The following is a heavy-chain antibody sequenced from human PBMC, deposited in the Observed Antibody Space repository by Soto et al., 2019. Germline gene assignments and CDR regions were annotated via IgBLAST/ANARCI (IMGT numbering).Heavy chain of an antibody. CDR1: GFTFFTYS. V-gene: IGHV3-23*01. CDR3: AKEVVAGPTVY. D-gene: IGHD6-19*01. CDR2: ISGSGGST. Sequence: GGSLRLSCAASGFTFFTYSMNWVRQAPGKGLEWVSAISGSGGSTYYADSVKGRFTISRDNSKNTLYLQMNSLRAEDTAVYYCAKEVVAGPTVYWGQRTLVTVSS. J-gene: IGHJ1*01.